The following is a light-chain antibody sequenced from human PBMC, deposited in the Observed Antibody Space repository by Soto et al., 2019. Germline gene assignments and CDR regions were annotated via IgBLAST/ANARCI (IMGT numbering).Light chain of an antibody. CDR2: DSS. CDR3: QQRSNWPPGFT. J-gene: IGKJ3*01. Sequence: EIVMTQSPATLSVSPGERATLSCRASQSVDKFLAWYQQRPGQPPRLLIFDSSNRATGIPARFSGSGSGTDFTLTISSLEPEDFAVYYCQQRSNWPPGFTFGPGTKVDIK. CDR1: QSVDKF. V-gene: IGKV3-11*01.